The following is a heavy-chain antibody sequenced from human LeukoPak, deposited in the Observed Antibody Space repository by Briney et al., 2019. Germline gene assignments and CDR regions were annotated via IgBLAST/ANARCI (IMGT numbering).Heavy chain of an antibody. CDR1: GFTFSSYS. J-gene: IGHJ6*02. CDR2: ISSSSSYI. D-gene: IGHD2-21*02. V-gene: IGHV3-21*05. CDR3: ARGSLLPLTFPEYYYYGMDV. Sequence: PGGSLRLSCAASGFTFSSYSMNWVRQAPGKGLEWVSFISSSSSYIYYADSVKGRFTISRDNAKNSLYLQMNSLRAEDTAVYYCARGSLLPLTFPEYYYYGMDVWGQGTTVTVSS.